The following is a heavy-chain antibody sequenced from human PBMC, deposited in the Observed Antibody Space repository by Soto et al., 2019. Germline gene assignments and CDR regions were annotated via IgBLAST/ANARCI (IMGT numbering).Heavy chain of an antibody. CDR1: GGSISSGGYY. J-gene: IGHJ3*02. CDR2: IYYSGST. V-gene: IGHV4-31*03. CDR3: ARDRLGNYYDSSPPFGFDI. Sequence: QVQLQESGPGLVKPSQTLSLTCTVSGGSISSGGYYWSWIRQHPGKGLEWIGYIYYSGSTYYNPSLKSRVTISGDTSKNQFSLKLSSVTAADTAVYYCARDRLGNYYDSSPPFGFDIWGQGTMVTVSS. D-gene: IGHD3-22*01.